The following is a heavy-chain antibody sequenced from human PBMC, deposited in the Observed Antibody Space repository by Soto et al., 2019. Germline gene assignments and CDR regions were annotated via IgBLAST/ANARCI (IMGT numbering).Heavy chain of an antibody. CDR2: IDPSDSYT. V-gene: IGHV5-10-1*01. CDR1: GYSFTSYW. J-gene: IGHJ5*02. D-gene: IGHD6-13*01. Sequence: LGESLKISCKGSGYSFTSYWISWVRQMPGKGLEWMGRIDPSDSYTNYSPSFQGHVTISADKSISTAYLQWSSLKASDTAMYYCARDVRYSSSWYGGYWFDPWGQGTLVTVSS. CDR3: ARDVRYSSSWYGGYWFDP.